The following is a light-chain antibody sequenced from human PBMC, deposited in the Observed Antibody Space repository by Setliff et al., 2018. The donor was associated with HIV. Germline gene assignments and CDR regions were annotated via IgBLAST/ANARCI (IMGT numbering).Light chain of an antibody. CDR1: NIGSKS. V-gene: IGLV3-21*04. Sequence: SYELTQPPSVSVAPGKTARITCGGNNIGSKSVHWYQKKPGQAPVLVIYYDSDRPSGIPERFSGSNSGNTATLTISRVEAGDEADYYCQVWDSSSDHSYVFGTGTKVTVL. CDR3: QVWDSSSDHSYV. J-gene: IGLJ1*01. CDR2: YDS.